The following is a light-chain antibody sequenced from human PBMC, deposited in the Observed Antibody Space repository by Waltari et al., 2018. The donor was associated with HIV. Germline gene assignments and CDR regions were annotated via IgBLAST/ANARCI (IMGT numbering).Light chain of an antibody. V-gene: IGLV1-51*01. CDR2: DTN. J-gene: IGLJ3*02. Sequence: QSVLTQPPSVSAAPGQKVTISCSGSSSTIGNNFVSWYQQLPATAPKRLIYDTNERPSGIPDRFSSSKSGTSATLAIAGLQTGDEAGYYCGTWDNSLSAFWVFGGGTKVTVL. CDR1: SSTIGNNF. CDR3: GTWDNSLSAFWV.